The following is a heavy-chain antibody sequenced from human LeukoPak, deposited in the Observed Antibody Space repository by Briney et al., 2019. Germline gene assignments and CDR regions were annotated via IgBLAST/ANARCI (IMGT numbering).Heavy chain of an antibody. D-gene: IGHD3-22*01. J-gene: IGHJ5*02. CDR2: ISAYNGNT. CDR3: ARDRGFDYYDSSGYYFNWFDP. Sequence: ASVKVSCKASGYTFTSYGISWVRQAPGQGLEWMGWISAYNGNTNYAQKLQGRVTMTTDTSTSTAYMELGSLRSDDTAVYYCARDRGFDYYDSSGYYFNWFDPWGQGTLVTVSS. CDR1: GYTFTSYG. V-gene: IGHV1-18*01.